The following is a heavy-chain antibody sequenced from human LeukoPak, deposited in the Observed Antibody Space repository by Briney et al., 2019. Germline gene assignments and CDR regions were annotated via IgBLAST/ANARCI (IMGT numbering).Heavy chain of an antibody. CDR3: AKELVVVPAAALDY. Sequence: GGSLRLSCAASGFTFSSYAMSWVRQAPGKGLEWVPAISGSGGSTYYADSVKGRFIISRDNSKNTLYLQMNSLRAEDTAVYYCAKELVVVPAAALDYWGQGTLVTVSS. D-gene: IGHD2-2*01. J-gene: IGHJ4*02. V-gene: IGHV3-23*01. CDR2: ISGSGGST. CDR1: GFTFSSYA.